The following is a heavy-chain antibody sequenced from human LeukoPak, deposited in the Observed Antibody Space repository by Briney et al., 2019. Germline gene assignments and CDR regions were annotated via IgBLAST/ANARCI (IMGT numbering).Heavy chain of an antibody. CDR2: FYHSGST. D-gene: IGHD3-22*01. Sequence: SETLTLTCTVSGASINSGNWWSWIRQSPGAGLEWIGEFYHSGSTKYNPSLKSRVSMSVDNSKNQFSLRLTSVTAADTAVYFCANSSGWGFDPWGQGAPVTVSS. CDR1: GASINSGNW. J-gene: IGHJ5*02. CDR3: ANSSGWGFDP. V-gene: IGHV4-4*02.